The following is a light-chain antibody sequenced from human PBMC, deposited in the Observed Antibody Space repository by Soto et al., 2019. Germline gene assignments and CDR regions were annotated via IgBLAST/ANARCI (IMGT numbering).Light chain of an antibody. Sequence: QSVLTQPPSVSAAPGQTVTISCSGTYSNIGNNFVSWYQHLSGAAPKLLIYANNKRPSGIPERFSGSKPGTSATLDIIGLQTGDEGDYYCATWDYSLPAVVFGGGTKLTVL. V-gene: IGLV1-51*01. J-gene: IGLJ2*01. CDR1: YSNIGNNF. CDR2: ANN. CDR3: ATWDYSLPAVV.